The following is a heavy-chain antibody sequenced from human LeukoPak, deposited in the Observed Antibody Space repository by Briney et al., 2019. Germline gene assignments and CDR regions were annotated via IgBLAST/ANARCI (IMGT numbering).Heavy chain of an antibody. CDR1: GGSISSGGYY. CDR3: ARPFGQNKSGWFLNY. D-gene: IGHD6-13*01. V-gene: IGHV4-31*03. Sequence: SETLSLTCTVSGGSISSGGYYWSWIRQHPGKGLEWIGYIYYSGSTYYNPSLKSRVTISVDTTKNQFSLKLSSVTAADTAVYYCARPFGQNKSGWFLNYWGQGTRVTVSS. CDR2: IYYSGST. J-gene: IGHJ4*02.